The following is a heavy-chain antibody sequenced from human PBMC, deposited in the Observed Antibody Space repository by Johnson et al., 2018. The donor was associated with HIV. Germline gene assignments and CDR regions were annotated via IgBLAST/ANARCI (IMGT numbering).Heavy chain of an antibody. CDR1: GFTFSSYG. J-gene: IGHJ3*02. CDR3: AREALTYYDSSGSYYPVHDAFDI. V-gene: IGHV3-30*02. Sequence: QVQLVESGGGVVQPGGSLRLSCAASGFTFSSYGMHWVRQAPGKGLEWVAFIRYDGSNKNYVDSVKGRFTISRDNAKNSVYLQMNSLRAEDTALYYCAREALTYYDSSGSYYPVHDAFDIWGLGTLVTVSS. D-gene: IGHD3-10*01. CDR2: IRYDGSNK.